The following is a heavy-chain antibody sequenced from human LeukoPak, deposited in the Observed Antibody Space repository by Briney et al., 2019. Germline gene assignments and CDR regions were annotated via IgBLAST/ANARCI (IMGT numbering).Heavy chain of an antibody. CDR2: IRSKAYGGTT. Sequence: GGSLRLSCTASGFIFGDYAVSWVRQAPGKGLEWVGFIRSKAYGGTTEYAASVKGRFTISRDDSKSIAYLQMNSLKTEDTAVYYCTRARTIFGVVMGYWGQGTLVTVSS. J-gene: IGHJ4*02. CDR1: GFIFGDYA. D-gene: IGHD3-3*01. CDR3: TRARTIFGVVMGY. V-gene: IGHV3-49*04.